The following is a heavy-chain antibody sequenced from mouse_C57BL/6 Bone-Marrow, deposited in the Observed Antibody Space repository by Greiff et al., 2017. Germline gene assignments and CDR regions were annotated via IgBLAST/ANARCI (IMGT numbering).Heavy chain of an antibody. CDR3: ARKDGYYWYFDV. Sequence: VQLQQSGPELVKPGASVKISCKASGYEFSSSWMNWVKQRPGKGLEWIGRIYPGDGDTNYNGKFKGKATLTADKSSSTAYMQLSSLTSEDSAVYFCARKDGYYWYFDVWGTGTTVTVSS. J-gene: IGHJ1*03. CDR1: GYEFSSSW. D-gene: IGHD2-3*01. V-gene: IGHV1-82*01. CDR2: IYPGDGDT.